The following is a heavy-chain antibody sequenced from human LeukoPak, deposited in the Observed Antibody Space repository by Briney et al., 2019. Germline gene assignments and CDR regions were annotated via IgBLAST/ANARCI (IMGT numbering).Heavy chain of an antibody. CDR1: GFTLTNYD. CDR2: MNPINGNT. J-gene: IGHJ4*02. V-gene: IGHV1-8*01. CDR3: ARETVIAARRPFDY. Sequence: ASVKVSCKASGFTLTNYDINWVRQAPGQGLEWMGWMNPINGNTGYAQKFQGRVTMTRDTSTSTVYMELSSLRSEDTAVYYCARETVIAARRPFDYWGQGTLVTVSS. D-gene: IGHD6-6*01.